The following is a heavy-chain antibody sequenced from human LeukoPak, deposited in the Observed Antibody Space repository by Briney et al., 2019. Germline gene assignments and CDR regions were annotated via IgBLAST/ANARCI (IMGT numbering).Heavy chain of an antibody. CDR2: VDPEDGET. V-gene: IGHV1-69-2*01. CDR3: ATRKGSSSEGPDY. J-gene: IGHJ4*02. Sequence: ASVKVSCKASGGTFSSYAISWVQQAPGKGLEWMGRVDPEDGETIYAEKFQGRVTITADTSTDTAYMELSSLRSEDTAVYHCATRKGSSSEGPDYWGQGTLVTVSS. CDR1: GGTFSSYA. D-gene: IGHD6-6*01.